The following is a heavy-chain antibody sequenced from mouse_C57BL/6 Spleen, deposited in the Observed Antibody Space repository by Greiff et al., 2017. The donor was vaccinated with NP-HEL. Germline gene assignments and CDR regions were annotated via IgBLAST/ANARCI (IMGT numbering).Heavy chain of an antibody. CDR1: GYAFTNYL. CDR2: INPGSGGT. V-gene: IGHV1-54*01. J-gene: IGHJ1*03. CDR3: ARKNYYGSDWYFGV. D-gene: IGHD1-1*01. Sequence: VQLQQSGAELVRPGTSVKVSCKASGYAFTNYLIEWVKQRPGHGLEWIGVINPGSGGTNYNEKFKGKATLTADKSSSTAYMQLSSLTSEDSAVYFCARKNYYGSDWYFGVWGTGTTVTVSS.